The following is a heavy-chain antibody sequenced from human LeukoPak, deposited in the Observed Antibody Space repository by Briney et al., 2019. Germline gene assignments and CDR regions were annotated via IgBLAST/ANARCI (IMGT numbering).Heavy chain of an antibody. V-gene: IGHV3-7*02. CDR2: IDQEGGDR. Sequence: GGSLRLSCAASGFTFSRYWMTWVRQAPGKGLEWVATIDQEGGDRYYVDSVKGRFTFSRDNSKNTLYLQMNSLRAEDTAVYYCAKVPLEMATTTFDYWGQGTLVTVSS. CDR1: GFTFSRYW. D-gene: IGHD5-24*01. J-gene: IGHJ4*02. CDR3: AKVPLEMATTTFDY.